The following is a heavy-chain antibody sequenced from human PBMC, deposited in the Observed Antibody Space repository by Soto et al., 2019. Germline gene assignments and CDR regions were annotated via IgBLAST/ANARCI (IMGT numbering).Heavy chain of an antibody. D-gene: IGHD6-13*01. J-gene: IGHJ3*02. CDR3: AKAGGYMYEGFDI. CDR2: IIVTGGRT. V-gene: IGHV3-23*01. CDR1: GFTFSSYT. Sequence: EVQLLESGGALVQPGGSLRLSCAASGFTFSSYTMTWVRQAPGKGLEWVSGIIVTGGRTYYADSVKGRFTISRDDSKNTLPLEINSLRGDDTAVYYCAKAGGYMYEGFDIWGQGTMVTFSS.